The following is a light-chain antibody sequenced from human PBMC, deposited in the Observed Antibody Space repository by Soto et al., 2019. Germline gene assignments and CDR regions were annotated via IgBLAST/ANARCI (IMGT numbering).Light chain of an antibody. J-gene: IGKJ1*01. CDR3: QQRSNWPPWT. V-gene: IGKV3D-20*02. Sequence: EIVLTQSPGTLSLSPGDRVTLSCRASQTISSNYLAWYQQKPGQAPRLLIYGASTRATGIPARFSGSGSGTDFTLTISSLDPDDFAVYYCQQRSNWPPWTFGQGTKVDIK. CDR1: QTISSNY. CDR2: GAS.